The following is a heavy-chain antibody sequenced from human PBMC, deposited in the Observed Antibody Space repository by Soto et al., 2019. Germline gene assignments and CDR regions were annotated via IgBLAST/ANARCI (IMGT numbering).Heavy chain of an antibody. CDR2: INHSGST. CDR3: ARGLTAMVPYYFDY. Sequence: QVQLRQWGAGLLKPSETLSLTCAVYGGSFRGYFWSWIRQPPGKGLEWIGEINHSGSTSYNPSLKSRVTISVDTSKNQFSLKLNSVTAADTAVYYCARGLTAMVPYYFDYWGQGTLVTVSS. CDR1: GGSFRGYF. J-gene: IGHJ4*02. D-gene: IGHD5-18*01. V-gene: IGHV4-34*01.